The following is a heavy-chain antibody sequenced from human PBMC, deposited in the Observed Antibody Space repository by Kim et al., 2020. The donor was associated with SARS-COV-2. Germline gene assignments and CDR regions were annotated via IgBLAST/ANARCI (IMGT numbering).Heavy chain of an antibody. Sequence: GGSLRLSCAASGFSLNTYDMHWVRQSTDKGLELVATIINTGATFYPDSVRGRFTISRENAKNSLYLQMTRLTAADTAVYYCAGGRSGDSADFWGQGTPVT. CDR3: AGGRSGDSADF. J-gene: IGHJ4*02. V-gene: IGHV3-13*01. CDR1: GFSLNTYD. D-gene: IGHD1-26*01. CDR2: IINTGAT.